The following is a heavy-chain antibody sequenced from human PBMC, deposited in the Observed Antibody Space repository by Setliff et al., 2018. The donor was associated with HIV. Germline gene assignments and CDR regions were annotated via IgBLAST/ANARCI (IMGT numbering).Heavy chain of an antibody. CDR2: ISPNFGHT. V-gene: IGHV1-18*04. CDR3: ARDNIIWSKDY. CDR1: GYTFTTYG. D-gene: IGHD3-10*01. J-gene: IGHJ4*02. Sequence: AASVKVSCKASGYTFTTYGISWVRQAPGHGLEWMGWISPNFGHTKYAQKFLDRVTMTIDTATSRAYMELSSLRSDDTAVYYCARDNIIWSKDYWGQGTLVTVSS.